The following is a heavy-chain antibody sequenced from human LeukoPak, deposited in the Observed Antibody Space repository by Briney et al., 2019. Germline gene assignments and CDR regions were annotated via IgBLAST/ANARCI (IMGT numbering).Heavy chain of an antibody. CDR1: GFTVSSNY. CDR2: ISGSGSGGST. Sequence: PGGSLRLSCAASGFTVSSNYMTWVRQAPGKGLEWVSNISGSGSGGSTYYADSVKGRFTISRDNSKNTLYLQMNSLRAEDTAVYYCAKSGYNRFDHWGQGTLVTVSS. J-gene: IGHJ4*02. V-gene: IGHV3-23*01. CDR3: AKSGYNRFDH. D-gene: IGHD5-24*01.